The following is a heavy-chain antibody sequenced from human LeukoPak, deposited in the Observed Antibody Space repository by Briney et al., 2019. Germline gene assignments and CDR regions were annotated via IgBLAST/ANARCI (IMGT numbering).Heavy chain of an antibody. CDR2: INAGNGNT. V-gene: IGHV1-3*01. J-gene: IGHJ5*02. CDR3: ARAYDSAQFDP. D-gene: IGHD3-22*01. Sequence: GASVKVSCKASGYTFTSYAMHWVRQAPGQRLEWMGWINAGNGNTKYSQKFQGRVTITRDTSASTAYMELSSLRSEDTAVYYYARAYDSAQFDPWGQGTLVTVSS. CDR1: GYTFTSYA.